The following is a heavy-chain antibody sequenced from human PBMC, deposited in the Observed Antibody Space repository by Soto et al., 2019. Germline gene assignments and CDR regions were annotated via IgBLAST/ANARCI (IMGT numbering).Heavy chain of an antibody. Sequence: QVQLQESGPGLVKPSQTLSLTCTVSGGSINSGGYCWSWIRQHPGKGLDWIGCISYGGSTSYNPSLKSRVTISVDTSKHQFSLKLTSVTAADTAVHYCSRGILVWGQGALITVSS. CDR1: GGSINSGGYC. J-gene: IGHJ4*02. CDR3: SRGILV. CDR2: ISYGGST. V-gene: IGHV4-31*03. D-gene: IGHD5-18*01.